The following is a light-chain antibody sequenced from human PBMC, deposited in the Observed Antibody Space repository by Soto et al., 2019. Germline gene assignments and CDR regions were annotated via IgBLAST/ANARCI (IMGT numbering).Light chain of an antibody. V-gene: IGLV2-14*01. CDR3: SSYTSSSTLVV. CDR2: AVS. Sequence: QSALTQPASESGSPGQSITISCTGTSSDVGGYNYVSWFQQHPGKAPKLMIYAVSNRPSGVSNRFSGSKSGNTASLTISGLQAEDEADYYCSSYTSSSTLVVFGGGTKLTVL. CDR1: SSDVGGYNY. J-gene: IGLJ2*01.